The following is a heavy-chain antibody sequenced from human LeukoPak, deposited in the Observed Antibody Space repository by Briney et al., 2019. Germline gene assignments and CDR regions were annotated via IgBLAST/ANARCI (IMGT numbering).Heavy chain of an antibody. CDR1: GDSISDKYW. V-gene: IGHV4-4*02. Sequence: PSGTLSLTCAVSGDSISDKYWWRWVRQFPDKGLGWIGEVYRSGGTSYNPSLKSRVTVSIDYSKNQFSLNLRSVTAADTAVYYCGRHANGDSSAAFDLWGQGTMVFVSS. CDR3: GRHANGDSSAAFDL. D-gene: IGHD2-8*01. J-gene: IGHJ3*01. CDR2: VYRSGGT.